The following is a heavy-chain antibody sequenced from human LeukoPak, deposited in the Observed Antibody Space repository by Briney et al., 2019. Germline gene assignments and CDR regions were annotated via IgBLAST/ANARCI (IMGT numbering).Heavy chain of an antibody. J-gene: IGHJ4*02. CDR1: GFTFDDYA. CDR2: ISWNSGSI. Sequence: GGSLRLSCAASGFTFDDYAMHWVRQAPGKGLEWVSGISWNSGSIGYADSVKGRFTISGDNAKNSLYLQMNSLRAEDTALYYCAKGVGPVVTAGNFDYWGQGTLVTVSS. CDR3: AKGVGPVVTAGNFDY. V-gene: IGHV3-9*01. D-gene: IGHD2-21*02.